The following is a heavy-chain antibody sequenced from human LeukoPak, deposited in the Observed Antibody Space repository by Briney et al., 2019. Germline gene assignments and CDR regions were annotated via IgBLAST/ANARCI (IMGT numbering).Heavy chain of an antibody. CDR1: GGSFSGYY. CDR3: ARGLLNYGSGSYSGY. J-gene: IGHJ4*02. D-gene: IGHD3-10*01. Sequence: SETLSLTCAVYGGSFSGYYWSWIRQPPGKGLEWIGEINHSGSTNYNPSLKSRVTISVDTSKSQFSLKLSSVTAADTAVYYCARGLLNYGSGSYSGYWGQGTLVTVSS. V-gene: IGHV4-34*01. CDR2: INHSGST.